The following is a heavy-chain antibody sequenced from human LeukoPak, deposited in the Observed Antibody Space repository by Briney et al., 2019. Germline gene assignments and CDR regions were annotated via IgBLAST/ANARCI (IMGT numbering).Heavy chain of an antibody. CDR1: GASISGSGYY. D-gene: IGHD4-17*01. CDR2: IYYSEST. V-gene: IGHV4-39*07. CDR3: AGDNIANGDLDYLDY. J-gene: IGHJ4*02. Sequence: SETLSLTCAVSGASISGSGYYWGWIRQPPGKGLEWIGNIYYSESTYYNASLQSRVTISIDTSKNQFSLKLSSVTAADTAVYYCAGDNIANGDLDYLDYWGQGTLITVSS.